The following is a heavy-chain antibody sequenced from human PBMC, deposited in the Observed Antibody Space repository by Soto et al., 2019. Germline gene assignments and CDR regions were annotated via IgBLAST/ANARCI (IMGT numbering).Heavy chain of an antibody. CDR1: GGTFSSYT. D-gene: IGHD3-22*01. J-gene: IGHJ3*02. CDR2: IIPILGIA. Sequence: SVKVSCKASGGTFSSYTISWVRQAPGQGLEWMGRIIPILGIANYAQKFQGRVTITADKSTSTAYMELSSLRSEDTAVYYCARDTKTMIVVVTGPEVDAFDIWGQGTMVTVS. V-gene: IGHV1-69*04. CDR3: ARDTKTMIVVVTGPEVDAFDI.